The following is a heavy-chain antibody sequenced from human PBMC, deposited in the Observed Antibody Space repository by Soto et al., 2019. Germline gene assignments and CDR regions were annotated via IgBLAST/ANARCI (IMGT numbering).Heavy chain of an antibody. Sequence: SETLSLTCTVSGGSISSGGYYWSWIRQHPGKGLEWIGYIYYSGSTYYNPSLKSRVTISVDTSKNQFSLKLSSVTAADTAVYYCARDRFVWGKGWFDPWGQGTLVTVFS. CDR3: ARDRFVWGKGWFDP. D-gene: IGHD3-16*01. CDR1: GGSISSGGYY. V-gene: IGHV4-31*03. J-gene: IGHJ5*02. CDR2: IYYSGST.